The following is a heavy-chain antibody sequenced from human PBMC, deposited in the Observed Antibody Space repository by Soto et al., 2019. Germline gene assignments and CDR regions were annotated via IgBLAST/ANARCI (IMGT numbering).Heavy chain of an antibody. CDR3: ARDPGGYYYDSSGYYLSHY. V-gene: IGHV1-69*06. D-gene: IGHD3-22*01. Sequence: SVKVSCKASGGTFSSYAISWVRQAPGQGLEWMGGIIPIFGTANYAQKFQGRVTITADKSTSTAYMELSSLRSEDTAVYYCARDPGGYYYDSSGYYLSHYWRQGTLVTVSS. CDR2: IIPIFGTA. CDR1: GGTFSSYA. J-gene: IGHJ4*02.